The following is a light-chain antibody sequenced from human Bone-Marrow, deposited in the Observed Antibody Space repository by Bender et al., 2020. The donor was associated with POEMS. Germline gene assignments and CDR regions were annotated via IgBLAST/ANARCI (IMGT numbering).Light chain of an antibody. V-gene: IGLV3-1*01. CDR2: QDD. Sequence: SYDLTQPPSVSVSPGQTASISCSGDKLGDKFACWYQQKPGHSPLLVIYQDDRRPSGIPERFSGSNSGNTATLTISGTQAMDEADYYCQAWDSDSALVFGGGTKLTVL. J-gene: IGLJ2*01. CDR3: QAWDSDSALV. CDR1: KLGDKF.